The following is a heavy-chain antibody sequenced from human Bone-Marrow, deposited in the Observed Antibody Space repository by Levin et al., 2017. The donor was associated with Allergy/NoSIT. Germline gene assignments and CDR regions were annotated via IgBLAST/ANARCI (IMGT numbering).Heavy chain of an antibody. J-gene: IGHJ6*04. Sequence: GESLKISCKASGYTFTGYYMHWVRQAPGQGLEWMGWINPNSGGTNYAQKFQGRVTMTRDTSISTAYMELSRLRSDDTAVYYCARDLGPSRKGATIVVVPAAIYVWGKGTTVTVSS. CDR3: ARDLGPSRKGATIVVVPAAIYV. V-gene: IGHV1-2*02. D-gene: IGHD2-2*02. CDR1: GYTFTGYY. CDR2: INPNSGGT.